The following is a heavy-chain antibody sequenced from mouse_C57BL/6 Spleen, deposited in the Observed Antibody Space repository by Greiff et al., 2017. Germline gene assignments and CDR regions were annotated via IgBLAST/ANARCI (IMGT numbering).Heavy chain of an antibody. CDR1: GYTFTSYW. CDR3: ARPLKSDYYGSSYGFAY. Sequence: VQLQQPGAELVKPGASVKMSCKASGYTFTSYWITWVKQRPGQGLEWIGDIYPGSGSTNYNEKFKSKATLTVDTSSSTAYMQLSSLTSEDSAVYYGARPLKSDYYGSSYGFAYWGQGTLVTVSA. CDR2: IYPGSGST. V-gene: IGHV1-55*01. J-gene: IGHJ3*01. D-gene: IGHD1-1*01.